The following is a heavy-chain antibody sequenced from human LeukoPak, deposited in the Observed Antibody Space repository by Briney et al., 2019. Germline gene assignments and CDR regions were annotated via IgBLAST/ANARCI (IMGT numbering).Heavy chain of an antibody. Sequence: GGSLRLSCTASGFNFSAYGMHWVRQAPGKGLEWVAVIWYDGSNKYYADSVKGRFTISRDNSKNTLYLQMNSLRAEDTAVYYCARDVRVRDYYYYYYGMDVWGQGTTVTVSS. D-gene: IGHD4-11*01. J-gene: IGHJ6*02. CDR3: ARDVRVRDYYYYYYGMDV. CDR2: IWYDGSNK. V-gene: IGHV3-33*08. CDR1: GFNFSAYG.